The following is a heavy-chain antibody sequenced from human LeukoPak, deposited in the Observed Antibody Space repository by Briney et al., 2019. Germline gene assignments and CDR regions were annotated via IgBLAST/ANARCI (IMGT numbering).Heavy chain of an antibody. CDR2: VFYSGTT. CDR1: GGSISSGSYY. V-gene: IGHV4-39*01. J-gene: IGHJ4*02. D-gene: IGHD4-17*01. CDR3: ARLDSGDYFFDY. Sequence: SETLSLTCTVSGGSISSGSYYWGWIRQPPGKGLEWLGTVFYSGTTYYDPSLKSRVTISVDTSKNQFSLGLRSVTAADTAVYYCARLDSGDYFFDYWGQGTLVTVSS.